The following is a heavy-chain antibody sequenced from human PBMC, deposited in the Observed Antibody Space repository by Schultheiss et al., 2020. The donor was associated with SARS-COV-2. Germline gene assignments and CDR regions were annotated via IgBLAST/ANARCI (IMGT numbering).Heavy chain of an antibody. CDR2: INHSGST. CDR3: ARESTELGGMDV. Sequence: SETLSLTCSVSGGSISSSSHYWGWIRQPPGKGLEWIGEINHSGSTNYNPSLKSRVTISVDTSKNQFSLKLSSVTAADTAVYYCARESTELGGMDVWGQGTTVTVSS. J-gene: IGHJ6*02. CDR1: GGSISSSSHY. V-gene: IGHV4-39*07. D-gene: IGHD3-10*01.